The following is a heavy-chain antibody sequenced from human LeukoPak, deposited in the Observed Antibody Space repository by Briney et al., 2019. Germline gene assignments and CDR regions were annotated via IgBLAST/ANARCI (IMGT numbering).Heavy chain of an antibody. CDR3: ARGQLAARFFSCDY. D-gene: IGHD6-6*01. V-gene: IGHV4-34*01. CDR1: GVSISSYY. Sequence: PSETLSLTCTVSGVSISSYYWSWIRQPPGKGLEWIGEINHSGSTNYNPSLKSRVTISVDTSKNQFSLKLSSVTAADTAVYYCARGQLAARFFSCDYWGQGTLVTVSS. CDR2: INHSGST. J-gene: IGHJ4*02.